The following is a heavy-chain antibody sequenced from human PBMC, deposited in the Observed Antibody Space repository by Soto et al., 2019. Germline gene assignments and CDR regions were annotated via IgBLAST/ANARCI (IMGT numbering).Heavy chain of an antibody. V-gene: IGHV1-2*02. CDR2: INPNSGGT. Sequence: ASVKVSCKASGYTSTGYYMHWVRQAPGQGLEWMGWINPNSGGTNYAQKFQGRVTMTRDTSISTAYMELSRLRSDDTAVYYCARESDILTGYYNVIRYYYGMDVWGQGTTVTVYS. J-gene: IGHJ6*02. D-gene: IGHD3-9*01. CDR3: ARESDILTGYYNVIRYYYGMDV. CDR1: GYTSTGYY.